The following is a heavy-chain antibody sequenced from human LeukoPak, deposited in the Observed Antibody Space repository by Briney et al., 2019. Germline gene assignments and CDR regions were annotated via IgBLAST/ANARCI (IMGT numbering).Heavy chain of an antibody. D-gene: IGHD4-23*01. J-gene: IGHJ4*02. CDR3: ARVGDYGGNTSIDY. CDR2: LHDTGSS. Sequence: SETLSLTCTVSGVSIGTYYLKWIRQPPGKGLEWIGSLHDTGSSDYNLSLKSRVTISADMSKNQFSLKLISVTAADTAVYYCARVGDYGGNTSIDYWGQGTLVTVSS. CDR1: GVSIGTYY. V-gene: IGHV4-59*08.